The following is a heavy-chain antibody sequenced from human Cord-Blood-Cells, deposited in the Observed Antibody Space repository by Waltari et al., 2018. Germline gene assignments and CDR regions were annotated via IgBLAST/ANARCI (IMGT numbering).Heavy chain of an antibody. CDR1: GGSISSSSYY. CDR3: ARSAYGGNSYYYYYYMDV. J-gene: IGHJ6*03. CDR2: IYYSGST. Sequence: QLQLQESGPGLVKPSETLSLTCTVSGGSISSSSYYWGWIRQPPGKGLEWIGRIYYSGSTYYNPSLKSRVTRSVDTSKTQFSRQLSSVTAADTAVYYCARSAYGGNSYYYYYYMDVWGKGTTVTVSS. V-gene: IGHV4-39*07. D-gene: IGHD4-17*01.